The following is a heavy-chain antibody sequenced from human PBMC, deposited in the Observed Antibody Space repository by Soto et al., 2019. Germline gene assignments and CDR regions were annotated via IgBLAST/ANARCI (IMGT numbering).Heavy chain of an antibody. CDR2: ISSSSSTI. Sequence: GGSLRLSCAASGFTFSSYSMNWVRQAPGKGLEWVSYISSSSSTIYYADSVKGRFTISRDNAKNSLYLQMNSLRDEDTAVYYCARGQEGITIFGVVPYHVDSDYMDVWGKGTTVTVSS. D-gene: IGHD3-3*01. V-gene: IGHV3-48*02. J-gene: IGHJ6*03. CDR1: GFTFSSYS. CDR3: ARGQEGITIFGVVPYHVDSDYMDV.